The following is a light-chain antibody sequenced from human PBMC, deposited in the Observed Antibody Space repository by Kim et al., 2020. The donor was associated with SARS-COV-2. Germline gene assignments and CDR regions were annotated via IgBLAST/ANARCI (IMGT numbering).Light chain of an antibody. J-gene: IGKJ4*01. V-gene: IGKV3-11*01. CDR3: QQRSQWPLT. CDR1: QDNSNY. Sequence: LYPGRRATLSCRASQDNSNYLAWYQQNPGQAPRLLIYDVSNRATGIPARFSGSGSGTDFTLTISSLAPEDFAVYYCQQRSQWPLTFGGGTKVEIK. CDR2: DVS.